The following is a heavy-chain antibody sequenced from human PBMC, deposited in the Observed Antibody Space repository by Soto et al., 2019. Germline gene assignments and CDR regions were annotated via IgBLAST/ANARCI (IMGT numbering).Heavy chain of an antibody. Sequence: SETLSLTCTVSGGSISSGDNYWSWIRQPPGKGLEWIGYFYATGSTYYNPSLKSRVTISLDTSKSQFSLKLSSVTAADTAVYYYARTDSTGYSFDYWGQGTLVTVSS. CDR2: FYATGST. J-gene: IGHJ4*02. CDR1: GGSISSGDNY. D-gene: IGHD3-22*01. CDR3: ARTDSTGYSFDY. V-gene: IGHV4-30-4*01.